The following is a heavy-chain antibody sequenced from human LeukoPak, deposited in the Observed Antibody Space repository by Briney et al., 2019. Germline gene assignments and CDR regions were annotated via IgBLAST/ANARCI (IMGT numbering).Heavy chain of an antibody. CDR2: INAGNGNT. CDR3: ARSWVWGGSENYYYDSSGYYFDC. CDR1: GYTFNSYA. D-gene: IGHD3-22*01. V-gene: IGHV1-3*01. J-gene: IGHJ4*02. Sequence: ASVKVSCKASGYTFNSYAMHWVRQAPGQRLEWMGWINAGNGNTKYSQKFQGRVTLSRDTSASTAYMELSSLRSEDTAVYYCARSWVWGGSENYYYDSSGYYFDCRGQGTLVTVSS.